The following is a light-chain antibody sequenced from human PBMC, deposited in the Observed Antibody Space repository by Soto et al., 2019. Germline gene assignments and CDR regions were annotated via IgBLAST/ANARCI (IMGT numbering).Light chain of an antibody. CDR1: QRVSSSH. J-gene: IGKJ1*01. V-gene: IGKV3-20*01. Sequence: EIVLTQSPGTLSLSPGERGTLSCRASQRVSSSHLAWYQQKPGQAPRLVIHGASSRATGIPDRFSGSGSGTDFTLTISRLEPEDFAVYYCQQYGSSPWTFGQGTKVEIK. CDR2: GAS. CDR3: QQYGSSPWT.